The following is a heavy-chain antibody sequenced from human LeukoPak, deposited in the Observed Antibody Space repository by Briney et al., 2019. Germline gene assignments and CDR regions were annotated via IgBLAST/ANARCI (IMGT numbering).Heavy chain of an antibody. J-gene: IGHJ4*02. CDR2: INGDGSST. V-gene: IGHV3-74*01. Sequence: PGGSLRLSCAASGFTLSGNWMHWVRQAPGKGLVWVSRINGDGSSTSYADSVKGRFTISRDNAKNTLYLQMNSLRAEDTAVYYCARRDNYDYWGQGTLVTVSS. CDR3: ARRDNYDY. D-gene: IGHD2-15*01. CDR1: GFTLSGNW.